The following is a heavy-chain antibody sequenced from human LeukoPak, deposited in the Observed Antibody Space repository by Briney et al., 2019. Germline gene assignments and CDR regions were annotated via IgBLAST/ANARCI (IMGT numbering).Heavy chain of an antibody. CDR2: ISYDGSNK. CDR1: GFTFSSYA. Sequence: GGSRRLSWAAAGFTFSSYAMHWVRQAPGKGLEWVAVISYDGSNKYYADSVKGRFTISRDNSKNTLYLQMNSLRAEDTAVYYCARGNGFDPWGQGTLVTVSS. V-gene: IGHV3-30*04. CDR3: ARGNGFDP. J-gene: IGHJ5*02.